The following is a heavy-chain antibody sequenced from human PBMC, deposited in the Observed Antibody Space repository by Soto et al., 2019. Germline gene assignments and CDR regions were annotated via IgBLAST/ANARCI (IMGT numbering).Heavy chain of an antibody. Sequence: PGGSLRLSCVASGFTFSGSAMHWVRQASGKGLEWVGRIRSKANSDATAYGASVKGRFTISRDGSKNTAYLQMNSLKTEDTAVYYCVRYCSGGSCPDAFDIWGQGTMVTVSS. J-gene: IGHJ3*02. D-gene: IGHD2-15*01. CDR3: VRYCSGGSCPDAFDI. CDR1: GFTFSGSA. CDR2: IRSKANSDAT. V-gene: IGHV3-73*01.